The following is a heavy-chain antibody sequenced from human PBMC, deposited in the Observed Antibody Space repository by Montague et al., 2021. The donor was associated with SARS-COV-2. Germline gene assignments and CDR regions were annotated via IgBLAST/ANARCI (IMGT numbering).Heavy chain of an antibody. V-gene: IGHV4-39*07. Sequence: SETLSLTCTVSGGSISSSSYYWGWIRQPPGKGLEWIGSIYYSGSTYYNPSLKSRVTISVDTSKNQFSLKLSSVTAADTAVYYCARGAGRGSGYGKYYYYYYCMDVWGQGTTVTVSS. CDR1: GGSISSSSYY. CDR2: IYYSGST. D-gene: IGHD5-12*01. J-gene: IGHJ6*02. CDR3: ARGAGRGSGYGKYYYYYYCMDV.